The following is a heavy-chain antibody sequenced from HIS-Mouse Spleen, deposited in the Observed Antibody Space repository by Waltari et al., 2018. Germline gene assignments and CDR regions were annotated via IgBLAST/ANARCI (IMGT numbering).Heavy chain of an antibody. CDR3: ARGHDYSNYFDY. D-gene: IGHD4-4*01. Sequence: QVQLVQSGAEVKTPGASVKVSCKASGSTFPSSDIHWVRQATGQGLEWMGWMNPNSGNTGYAQKFQGRVTMTRNTSISTAYMELSSLRSEDTAVYYCARGHDYSNYFDYWGQGTLVTVSS. J-gene: IGHJ4*02. V-gene: IGHV1-8*01. CDR2: MNPNSGNT. CDR1: GSTFPSSD.